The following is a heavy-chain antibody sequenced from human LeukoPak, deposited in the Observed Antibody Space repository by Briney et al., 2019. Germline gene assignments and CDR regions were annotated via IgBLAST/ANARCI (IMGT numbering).Heavy chain of an antibody. CDR1: GFTSSSYW. CDR3: AAYYYDSSDYYPLGY. CDR2: INSDGSST. J-gene: IGHJ4*02. Sequence: GGSLRLSCAASGFTSSSYWMHWVRQAPGKGLVWVSRINSDGSSTSYADSVKGRFTISRDNAKNTLYLQMNSLRAEDTAVYYCAAYYYDSSDYYPLGYWGQGALVTVSS. V-gene: IGHV3-74*01. D-gene: IGHD3-22*01.